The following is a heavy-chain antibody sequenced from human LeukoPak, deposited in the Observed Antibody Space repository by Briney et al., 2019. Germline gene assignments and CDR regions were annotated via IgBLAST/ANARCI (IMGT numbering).Heavy chain of an antibody. Sequence: SETLSLTCAVYGGSFSGCYWSWLRQPPGKGLEWVGEINHSGSTNYNPSLKSRVTISVDTSKNQFSLKLSSVTAADTAVYYCARQYSPTGYSSSWYARSHGKANFDYWGQGTLVTVSS. J-gene: IGHJ4*02. D-gene: IGHD6-13*01. V-gene: IGHV4-34*01. CDR2: INHSGST. CDR3: ARQYSPTGYSSSWYARSHGKANFDY. CDR1: GGSFSGCY.